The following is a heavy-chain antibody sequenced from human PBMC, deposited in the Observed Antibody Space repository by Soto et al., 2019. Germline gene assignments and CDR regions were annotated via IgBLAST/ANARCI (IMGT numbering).Heavy chain of an antibody. Sequence: GASVKVSCKASGYTFTSYYMHWVRQAPGQGLEWMGIINPSGGSTSYAQKFQGRVTMTRDTSTSTVYMELSSLRSEDTAVYYCARGHYYYGSGSEYKPHLYYYGMDVWGQGTTVIVSS. J-gene: IGHJ6*02. D-gene: IGHD3-10*01. CDR1: GYTFTSYY. CDR2: INPSGGST. CDR3: ARGHYYYGSGSEYKPHLYYYGMDV. V-gene: IGHV1-46*01.